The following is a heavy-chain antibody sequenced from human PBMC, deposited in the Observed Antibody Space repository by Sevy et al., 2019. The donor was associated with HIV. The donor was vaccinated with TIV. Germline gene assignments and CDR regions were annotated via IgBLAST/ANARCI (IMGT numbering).Heavy chain of an antibody. J-gene: IGHJ4*02. CDR2: ISSSSSYI. Sequence: GGSLRLSCAASGFTFSSYSMNWVRQAPGKGLEWVESISSSSSYIYYEASVKGRFTISRDNAKKSLYLQRNRLSAEDTAGYLCARVLPRWCTGYWGPGNLVNVSS. CDR3: ARVLPRWCTGY. V-gene: IGHV3-21*01. CDR1: GFTFSSYS. D-gene: IGHD2-21*01.